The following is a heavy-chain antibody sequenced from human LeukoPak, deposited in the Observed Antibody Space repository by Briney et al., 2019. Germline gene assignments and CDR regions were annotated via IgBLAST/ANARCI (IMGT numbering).Heavy chain of an antibody. CDR3: ARGMVRGSHYYGMDV. Sequence: SETLSLTCTVSGGSISSSSYYWGWIRQPPGKGLEWIGEIYHSGGTNYNPSLKSRVTISVDKSKNQFSLKLSSVTAADTAVYYCARGMVRGSHYYGMDVWGQGTTVTVSS. CDR2: IYHSGGT. J-gene: IGHJ6*02. V-gene: IGHV4-39*07. CDR1: GGSISSSSYY. D-gene: IGHD3-10*01.